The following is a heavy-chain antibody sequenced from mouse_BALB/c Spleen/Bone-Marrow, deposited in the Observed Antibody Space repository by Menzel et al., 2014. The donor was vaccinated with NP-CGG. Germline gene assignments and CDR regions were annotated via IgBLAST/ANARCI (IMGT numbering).Heavy chain of an antibody. J-gene: IGHJ4*01. CDR3: ARSGKVRNAMDY. Sequence: VNVVESGAKLVRPGVSVKISCKGSGYTFTDHAMHWVKRSHAKSLEWIGLISGYYGDAIYNQKFKGKATMTVGKSSSTAYMELARLTSEDSAIYYCARSGKVRNAMDYWGQGTSVTVSS. D-gene: IGHD2-14*01. CDR1: GYTFTDHA. CDR2: ISGYYGDA. V-gene: IGHV1S137*01.